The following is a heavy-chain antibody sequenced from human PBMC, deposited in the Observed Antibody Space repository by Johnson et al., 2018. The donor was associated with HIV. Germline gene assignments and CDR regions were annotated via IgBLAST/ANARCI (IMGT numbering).Heavy chain of an antibody. Sequence: VQVLESGGGLVQPGGSLRLSCAASGFTVSSNYMSWVRQGPGKGLEWVSVINSGGSTYYTDSVRGRFTISRDNSKNTLCLQMNSRRAEDTAVYYCARGVVGVLSNAFDIWGQGTMVIVSS. J-gene: IGHJ3*02. V-gene: IGHV3-66*01. D-gene: IGHD1-26*01. CDR3: ARGVVGVLSNAFDI. CDR1: GFTVSSNY. CDR2: INSGGST.